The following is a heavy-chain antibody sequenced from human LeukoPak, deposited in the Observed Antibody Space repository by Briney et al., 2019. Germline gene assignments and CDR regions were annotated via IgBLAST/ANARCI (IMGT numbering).Heavy chain of an antibody. J-gene: IGHJ4*02. D-gene: IGHD6-6*01. CDR1: GGSISSYY. CDR2: IYYSGST. Sequence: AETLCLTCTVSGGSISSYYWSWLRQPPGKGLEWIGYIYYSGSTNYNPSLKSRVTISVDTSKNQFSLKLSSVTAADTAVYYCARLYSSSFPLYWGQGPLVTVSS. V-gene: IGHV4-59*08. CDR3: ARLYSSSFPLY.